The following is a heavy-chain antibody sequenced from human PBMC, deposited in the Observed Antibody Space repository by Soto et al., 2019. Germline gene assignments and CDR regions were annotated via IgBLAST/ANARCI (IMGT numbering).Heavy chain of an antibody. CDR3: ARDHYDHYSNYANWFDL. Sequence: QVQLVESGGGVVQPGRSLRLSCAASGFTFSSYAMHWVRQAPGKGLEWVAVISYDGSNKYYADSVKGRFTISRDNSKNTLYLQMNSLRAEDTAVYYCARDHYDHYSNYANWFDLWGQGTLVTVSS. D-gene: IGHD4-4*01. CDR1: GFTFSSYA. J-gene: IGHJ5*02. V-gene: IGHV3-30-3*01. CDR2: ISYDGSNK.